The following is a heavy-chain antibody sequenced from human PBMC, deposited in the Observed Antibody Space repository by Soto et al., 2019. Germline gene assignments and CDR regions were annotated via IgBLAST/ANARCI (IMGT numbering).Heavy chain of an antibody. CDR2: ISSSSSYI. J-gene: IGHJ4*02. CDR1: GFTFSSYS. CDR3: ARVLGNSYGAWE. V-gene: IGHV3-21*01. D-gene: IGHD5-18*01. Sequence: GGSLRLSCAASGFTFSSYSMNWVRQAPGKGLEWVSSISSSSSYIYYADSVKGRFTISRDNAKNSLYLQMNSLRDEDTAVYYCARVLGNSYGAWEWGQGTLVTVSS.